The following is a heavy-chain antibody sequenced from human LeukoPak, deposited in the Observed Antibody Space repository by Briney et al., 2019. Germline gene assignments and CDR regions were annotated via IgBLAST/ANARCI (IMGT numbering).Heavy chain of an antibody. CDR3: ARDLIAAAGANFDY. CDR2: ISSSSSTI. J-gene: IGHJ4*02. Sequence: GGSLRLSCAASGFTFSSYSMNWVRQAPGKGLEWVSYISSSSSTIYYADSVKGRFTISRDNAKNSLYLQMNSLRAEDTAVYYCARDLIAAAGANFDYWGQGTLVTVSS. D-gene: IGHD6-13*01. CDR1: GFTFSSYS. V-gene: IGHV3-48*04.